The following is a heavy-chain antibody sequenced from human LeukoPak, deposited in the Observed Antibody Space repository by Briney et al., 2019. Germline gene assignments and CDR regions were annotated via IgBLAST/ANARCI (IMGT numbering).Heavy chain of an antibody. J-gene: IGHJ5*02. CDR3: ARLSPYVLDP. CDR2: IYPGDSDT. Sequence: GEPLKISCKGSGYTFTSYWIGWVRQVPGKGLEWMGIIYPGDSDTRYSPSFQGQVTISADKSISTAYLQWSSLKASDTAMYYCARLSPYVLDPWGQGTLVTVSS. D-gene: IGHD3-16*01. V-gene: IGHV5-51*01. CDR1: GYTFTSYW.